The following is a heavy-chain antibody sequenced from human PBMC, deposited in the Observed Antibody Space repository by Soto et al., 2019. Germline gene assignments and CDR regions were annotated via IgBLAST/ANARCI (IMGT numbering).Heavy chain of an antibody. CDR1: GFTFSGYS. D-gene: IGHD2-21*02. V-gene: IGHV3-21*01. CDR2: ISSSSSYI. CDR3: ARDPDSGHGPHIVVVTASYFDY. Sequence: TGGSLRLSCAVSGFTFSGYSMNWVRQAPGKGLEWVSSISSSSSYIYYADSVKGRFTISRDDAKNSLYLQMNSLRAEDTAVYYCARDPDSGHGPHIVVVTASYFDYWGRGTLVTVSS. J-gene: IGHJ4*02.